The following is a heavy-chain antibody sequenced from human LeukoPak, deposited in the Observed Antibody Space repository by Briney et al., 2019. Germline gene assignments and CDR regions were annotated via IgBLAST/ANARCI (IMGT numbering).Heavy chain of an antibody. Sequence: GGSLRLSCAASGFTFSSYTINWVRQAPGKGLEWVSSISSSSVYRYYADSVKGRFTISRDNPKNSLYLQMNSLRAEDTAVYYCARAPVYYDETRGYLKISNWYFDLWGRGTLVTVSS. CDR2: ISSSSVYR. D-gene: IGHD3-22*01. CDR3: ARAPVYYDETRGYLKISNWYFDL. V-gene: IGHV3-21*01. J-gene: IGHJ2*01. CDR1: GFTFSSYT.